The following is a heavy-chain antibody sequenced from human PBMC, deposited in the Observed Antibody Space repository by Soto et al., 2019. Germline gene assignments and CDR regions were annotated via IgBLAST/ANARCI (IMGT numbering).Heavy chain of an antibody. D-gene: IGHD3-22*01. CDR3: ARRYYNSSGYFDY. Sequence: QVQLVQSGAEVKKPGSSVKVACKASGGIFSNYVLNWVRQAPGPGLEWMGGIIPIFGTGNYAQKFQGRVTITADESTTTVSMELRGLRYEDTAVYYCARRYYNSSGYFDYWGQGTLVTVSS. J-gene: IGHJ4*02. CDR1: GGIFSNYV. V-gene: IGHV1-69*01. CDR2: IIPIFGTG.